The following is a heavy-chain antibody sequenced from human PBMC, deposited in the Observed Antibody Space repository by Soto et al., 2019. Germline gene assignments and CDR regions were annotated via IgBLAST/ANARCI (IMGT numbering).Heavy chain of an antibody. CDR2: IYYSGNT. V-gene: IGHV4-39*01. J-gene: IGHJ4*02. Sequence: QLQLQESGPGLVKPSETLSLTCTVSGGSISSSSYYWGWIRQPPGKGLEWIGNIYYSGNTYYNPSLKSRVTICVDTSKNQFSLKLSSVTAADTAVYYCARSLTTVTTSYIDYWGQGTLLTVSS. CDR3: ARSLTTVTTSYIDY. D-gene: IGHD4-4*01. CDR1: GGSISSSSYY.